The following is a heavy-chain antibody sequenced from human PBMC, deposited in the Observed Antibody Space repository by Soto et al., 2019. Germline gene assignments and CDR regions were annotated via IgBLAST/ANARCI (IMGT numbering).Heavy chain of an antibody. Sequence: PGGSLRLSCAVSGFTFSTYAMHWVRQAPGKGLEGVAVISYEGSNTYYADSVKGRFTISRDNMLYLQMNSLRAEGTAVYYCARDQGRSITCQLDYWGQGTLVTVSS. CDR2: ISYEGSNT. D-gene: IGHD2-2*01. CDR1: GFTFSTYA. J-gene: IGHJ4*02. V-gene: IGHV3-30-3*01. CDR3: ARDQGRSITCQLDY.